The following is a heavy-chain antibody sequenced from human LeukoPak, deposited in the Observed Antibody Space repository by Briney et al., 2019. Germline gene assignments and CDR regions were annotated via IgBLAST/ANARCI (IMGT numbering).Heavy chain of an antibody. V-gene: IGHV1-69*10. D-gene: IGHD3-10*01. J-gene: IGHJ4*02. CDR3: ARDYYGSGSYYSDY. CDR1: GGTFSSYA. Sequence: ASVKVSCKASGGTFSSYAISWVRQAPGKGLEWMGGIIPILGTANYAQKFQGRVTITADKSTSTAYMELSSLRSEDTAVYYCARDYYGSGSYYSDYWGQGTLVTVSS. CDR2: IIPILGTA.